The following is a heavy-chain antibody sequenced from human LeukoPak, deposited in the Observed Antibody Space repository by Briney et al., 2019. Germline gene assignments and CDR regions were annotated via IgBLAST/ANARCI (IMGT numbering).Heavy chain of an antibody. CDR2: MNPNSGNT. D-gene: IGHD3-10*01. CDR1: GYTFTSYD. CDR3: ARVLAYGSGNSNDY. J-gene: IGHJ4*02. V-gene: IGHV1-8*02. Sequence: ASVKVSCKASGYTFTSYDINWVRQATGQGLEWMGWMNPNSGNTGYAQKFQGRVTMTRDTSISTVYMELSGLRSDDTAVYYCARVLAYGSGNSNDYWGQGTLVTVSS.